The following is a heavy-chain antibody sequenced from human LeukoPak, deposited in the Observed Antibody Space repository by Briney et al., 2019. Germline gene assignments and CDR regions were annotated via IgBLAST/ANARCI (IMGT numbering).Heavy chain of an antibody. CDR2: TNSGGSST. CDR1: GISFSTYW. Sequence: GGSLRLSCTASGISFSTYWMHWVRQAPGKGLVWVSRTNSGGSSTNYADSVKGRFTISRDNAKNTLYLQMNSLRAEDTAVYYCALQREFSGYALDYWGQGTLVTVSS. V-gene: IGHV3-74*01. D-gene: IGHD5-12*01. CDR3: ALQREFSGYALDY. J-gene: IGHJ4*02.